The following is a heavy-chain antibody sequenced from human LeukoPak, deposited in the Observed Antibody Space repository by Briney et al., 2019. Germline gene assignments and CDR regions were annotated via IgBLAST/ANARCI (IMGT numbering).Heavy chain of an antibody. V-gene: IGHV3-20*04. D-gene: IGHD3-10*01. CDR2: INWNGGST. Sequence: GGSLRLSCAASGFTFDDYGMSWVRHAPGKGLEWVSGINWNGGSTGYADSVKGRFTISRDNAKNSLYLQMNSLRAEDTAVYYCASTDGVTMVRGVTDFDYWGQGTLVTVSS. CDR3: ASTDGVTMVRGVTDFDY. J-gene: IGHJ4*02. CDR1: GFTFDDYG.